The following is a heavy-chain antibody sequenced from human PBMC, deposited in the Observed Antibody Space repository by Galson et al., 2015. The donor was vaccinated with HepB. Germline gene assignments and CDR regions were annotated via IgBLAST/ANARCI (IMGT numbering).Heavy chain of an antibody. CDR3: ARDSSGYYDY. D-gene: IGHD3-22*01. Sequence: SLRLSCAASGFTFSSYVMSWVRQAPGKGLEWVSTISDSGGSSFYADSVKGRFTISRDNSKNTLYLQMNSLRAEDTAVYYCARDSSGYYDYWGQGTLVTVSS. J-gene: IGHJ4*02. CDR2: ISDSGGSS. CDR1: GFTFSSYV. V-gene: IGHV3-23*01.